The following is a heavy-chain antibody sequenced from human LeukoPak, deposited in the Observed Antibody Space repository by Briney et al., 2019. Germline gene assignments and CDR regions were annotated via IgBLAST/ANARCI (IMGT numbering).Heavy chain of an antibody. V-gene: IGHV3-48*01. CDR2: ISGSSGTI. CDR1: GVTFRSYG. CDR3: TRVEKGFWSGFKMDV. J-gene: IGHJ6*04. Sequence: GGSLRLSCAASGVTFRSYGMHWVRQAPGKGLEWISYISGSSGTIYYADSVKGRFIISRDNDKNSLYLQMNSLRVEDTAVYFCTRVEKGFWSGFKMDVWGKGTTVAVST. D-gene: IGHD3-3*01.